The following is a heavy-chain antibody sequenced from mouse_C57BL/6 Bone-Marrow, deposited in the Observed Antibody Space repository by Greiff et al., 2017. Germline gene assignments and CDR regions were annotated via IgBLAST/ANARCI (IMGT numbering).Heavy chain of an antibody. D-gene: IGHD2-1*01. Sequence: VQLKESGAELVRPGTSVKMSCKASGYTFTNYWIGWAKQRPGHGLAWIGDIYPGGGYTNYNEKFKGNATLTADKSSSTAYMQFSSLTSEDSAIYYCARGDYGNYDFDYWGQGTTLTVSS. CDR2: IYPGGGYT. CDR3: ARGDYGNYDFDY. CDR1: GYTFTNYW. J-gene: IGHJ2*01. V-gene: IGHV1-63*01.